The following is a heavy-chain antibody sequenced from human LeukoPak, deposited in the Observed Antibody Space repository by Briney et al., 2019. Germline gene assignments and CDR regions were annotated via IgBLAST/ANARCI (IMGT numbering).Heavy chain of an antibody. D-gene: IGHD5-18*01. V-gene: IGHV4-59*01. CDR2: IYYGGST. CDR1: GGSISSYY. Sequence: SETLSLTCTVSGGSISSYYWSWIRQPPGKGLEWIGHIYYGGSTNYNPSLKSRVTISIDTSKNQFSLRLSSVTAADTAVYYCARGAAGYSYGWGQGTLVTVSS. CDR3: ARGAAGYSYG. J-gene: IGHJ4*02.